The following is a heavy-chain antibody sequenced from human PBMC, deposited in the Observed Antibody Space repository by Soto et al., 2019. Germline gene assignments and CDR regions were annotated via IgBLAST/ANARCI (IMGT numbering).Heavy chain of an antibody. V-gene: IGHV1-8*01. Sequence: ASVKVSCKASGYTFTSYDINWVRQATGQGLEWMGWMNPNSGNTGYAQKFQGRFTMTRNTSISTAYMELSSLRSEDTAVYYCARGRGNIVATHYYYYMDVWGKGTTVTVSS. J-gene: IGHJ6*03. CDR1: GYTFTSYD. D-gene: IGHD5-12*01. CDR2: MNPNSGNT. CDR3: ARGRGNIVATHYYYYMDV.